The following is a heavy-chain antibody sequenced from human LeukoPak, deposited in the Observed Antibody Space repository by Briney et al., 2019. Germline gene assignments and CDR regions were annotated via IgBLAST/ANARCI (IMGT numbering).Heavy chain of an antibody. CDR3: AKGGIVGATDPGFFDY. CDR1: GFTFSTLA. CDR2: ISSRGDDT. Sequence: PGGSLRLSCTASGFTFSTLARSWVRQAPGKGLEWVSSISSRGDDTSYADSVKGRFTISRDNSKNTLYLQMNSLRAEDTAVYYCAKGGIVGATDPGFFDYWGQGTLVTVSS. D-gene: IGHD1-26*01. J-gene: IGHJ4*02. V-gene: IGHV3-23*01.